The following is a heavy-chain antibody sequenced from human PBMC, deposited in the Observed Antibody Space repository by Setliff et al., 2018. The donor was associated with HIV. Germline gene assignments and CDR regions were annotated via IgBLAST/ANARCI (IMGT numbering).Heavy chain of an antibody. J-gene: IGHJ2*01. Sequence: SGPTWEPTQTLTLTCTFSGFSLSTSGVGVGWIRQPPGKALEWLALIYWNDDKHYSPSLKSRVTITKDTSKNQVVLKMTNMDAVDTATYYCAHIRWLVPDWYFDLWGRGTLVTVSS. V-gene: IGHV2-5*01. CDR3: AHIRWLVPDWYFDL. CDR2: IYWNDDK. CDR1: GFSLSTSGVG. D-gene: IGHD5-12*01.